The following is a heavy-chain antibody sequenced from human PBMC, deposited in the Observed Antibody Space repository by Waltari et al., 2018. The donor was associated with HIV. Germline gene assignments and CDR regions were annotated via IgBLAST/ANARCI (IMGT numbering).Heavy chain of an antibody. Sequence: QVQLQQWGAGLSKPSETLSLTCAVHGGSFRGYYWSWIRQPPGKGLEWIGEINHSGSTNYNPSLKSRVTISVDTSKNQFSLKLSSVTAADTAVYYCARVPRDSSGRYYGMDVWGQGTTVTVSS. D-gene: IGHD3-22*01. CDR1: GGSFRGYY. CDR3: ARVPRDSSGRYYGMDV. CDR2: INHSGST. J-gene: IGHJ6*02. V-gene: IGHV4-34*01.